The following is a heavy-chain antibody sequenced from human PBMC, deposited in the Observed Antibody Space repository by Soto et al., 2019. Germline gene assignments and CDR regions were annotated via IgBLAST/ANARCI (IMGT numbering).Heavy chain of an antibody. CDR2: ISSSSSTI. V-gene: IGHV3-48*02. D-gene: IGHD1-26*01. CDR3: ARGVGTFFDY. Sequence: GGSLRLSCAASGFTFSSYTMNWVRQAPGKGLEWVSYISSSSSTIYYADSVKGRFTISRDNAKNSLYLQVNSLRDEDTAVYYCARGVGTFFDYWGQGTLVTVSS. CDR1: GFTFSSYT. J-gene: IGHJ4*02.